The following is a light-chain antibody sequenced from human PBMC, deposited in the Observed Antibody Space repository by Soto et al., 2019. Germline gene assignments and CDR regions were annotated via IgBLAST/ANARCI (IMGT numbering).Light chain of an antibody. CDR2: SND. Sequence: QPVLTQPPSASGTPGQRVTISCSGSSSNIGSNTVNWYQHLPGTAPKLLIYSNDQRPSGVPDRFSGSKSGTSASLAISGLQSEDEADYHCAAWDDSLNAYVVFGGGTKLTVL. CDR3: AAWDDSLNAYVV. CDR1: SSNIGSNT. J-gene: IGLJ2*01. V-gene: IGLV1-44*01.